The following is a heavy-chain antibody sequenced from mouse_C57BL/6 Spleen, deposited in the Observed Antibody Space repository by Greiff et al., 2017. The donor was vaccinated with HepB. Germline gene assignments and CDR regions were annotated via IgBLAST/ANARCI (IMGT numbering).Heavy chain of an antibody. CDR1: GYTFTSYW. D-gene: IGHD2-2*01. CDR2: IHPSDSDT. V-gene: IGHV1-74*04. J-gene: IGHJ1*03. Sequence: VHLVESGAELVKPGASVKVSCKASGYTFTSYWMHWVKQRPGQGLEWIGRIHPSDSDTNYNQKFKGKATLTVDKSSSTAYMQLSSLTSEDSAVYYCAIDYGYCWYFDVWGTGTTVTVSS. CDR3: AIDYGYCWYFDV.